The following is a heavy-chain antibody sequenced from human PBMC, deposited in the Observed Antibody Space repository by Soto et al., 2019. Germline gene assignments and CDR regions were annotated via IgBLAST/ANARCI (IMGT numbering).Heavy chain of an antibody. CDR3: ARDRYSSSWSHYYGMDV. D-gene: IGHD6-13*01. V-gene: IGHV1-18*01. CDR2: ISAYNGNT. J-gene: IGHJ6*02. Sequence: SVKGYWKASGYTFTSDGISWGRQAPVQGLEWMGWISAYNGNTNYAQKLQGRVTMTTDTSTSTAYMELRRLRSDDTAVYYCARDRYSSSWSHYYGMDVWGQGTTVTVSS. CDR1: GYTFTSDG.